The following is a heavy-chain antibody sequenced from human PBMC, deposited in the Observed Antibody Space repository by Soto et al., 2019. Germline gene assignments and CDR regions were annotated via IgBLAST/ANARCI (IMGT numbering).Heavy chain of an antibody. V-gene: IGHV3-23*01. CDR1: GFTFSSYA. CDR2: ISGSGGST. D-gene: IGHD2-2*02. Sequence: VGSLRLSCAASGFTFSSYAMSWVRQAPGKGLEWVSAISGSGGSTYYADSVKGRFTISRDNSKNTLYLQMNSLRAEDTAVYYCARELGYCSSTSCYKGYYGMDVWGPGTTVTVSS. CDR3: ARELGYCSSTSCYKGYYGMDV. J-gene: IGHJ6*02.